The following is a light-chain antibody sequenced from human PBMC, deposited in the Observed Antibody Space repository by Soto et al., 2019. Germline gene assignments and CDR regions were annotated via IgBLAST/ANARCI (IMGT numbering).Light chain of an antibody. CDR2: AAS. J-gene: IGKJ2*02. V-gene: IGKV1-39*01. CDR3: QQSYSTPRT. CDR1: QSISTY. Sequence: DIQMTQSPSSLSASVGDRVTITCRASQSISTYLNWYQQKVGKAPKLLIYAASSLQRGVPSRFRGSGSGTDFTLTFSSLQPEDFATYYCQQSYSTPRTFGQGTKLEIK.